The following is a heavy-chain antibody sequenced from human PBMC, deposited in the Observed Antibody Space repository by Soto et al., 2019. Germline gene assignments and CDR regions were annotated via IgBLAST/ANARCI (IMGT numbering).Heavy chain of an antibody. V-gene: IGHV1-3*01. Sequence: QVQLVQSGAEVKKPGASVKVSCKASGYTFTSYAMHWVRQAPGQRLEWMGWINAGNGNTKYSQKFQGRVTITRDTSASTAYMELSSLRSEDTAVYYCARGLSSSWFGGSPAKVFDYWGQGTLVTVSS. CDR1: GYTFTSYA. CDR2: INAGNGNT. CDR3: ARGLSSSWFGGSPAKVFDY. J-gene: IGHJ4*02. D-gene: IGHD6-13*01.